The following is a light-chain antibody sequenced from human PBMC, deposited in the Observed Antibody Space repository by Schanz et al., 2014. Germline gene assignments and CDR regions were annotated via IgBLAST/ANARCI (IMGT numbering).Light chain of an antibody. CDR3: CSYAGSSTLL. CDR1: SSDVGTFNY. J-gene: IGLJ2*01. V-gene: IGLV2-23*02. CDR2: EVN. Sequence: QSALTQPASVSGSPGQSITLSCTGTSSDVGTFNYVSWYQQSPGKAPKLMIYEVNKRPSGVPDRFSGSKSGNTASLTISGLQAEDEADYYCCSYAGSSTLLFGGGTKLTVL.